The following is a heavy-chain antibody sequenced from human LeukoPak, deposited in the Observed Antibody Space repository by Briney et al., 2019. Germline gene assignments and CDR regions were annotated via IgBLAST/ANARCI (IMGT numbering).Heavy chain of an antibody. CDR2: IRYDGSEI. Sequence: PGGSLRLSCTVSGFTSFSGHWISWVRQATGKGLEWVANIRYDGSEIGYGESVEGRFIISRDNSKNSVYLQMNSLRAEDTGVYYCATRNNFEYWGQGTLVTVSS. V-gene: IGHV3-7*01. CDR3: ATRNNFEY. J-gene: IGHJ4*02. CDR1: GFTSFSGHW.